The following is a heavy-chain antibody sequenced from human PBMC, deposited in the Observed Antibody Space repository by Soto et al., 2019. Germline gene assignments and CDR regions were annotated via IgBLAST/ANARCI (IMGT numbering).Heavy chain of an antibody. CDR1: GGTFSSYA. CDR3: ASVYDFWRGGGWFDP. V-gene: IGHV1-69*01. D-gene: IGHD3-3*01. Sequence: QVQLVQSGAEVKKPGSSVKVSCKASGGTFSSYAISWVRQAPGQGLEWMGGIIPIFGTANYAQKFQGRVTIPADESTSTAYMELSSRRYEDTAVYYCASVYDFWRGGGWFDPWGQGTLVTVSS. CDR2: IIPIFGTA. J-gene: IGHJ5*02.